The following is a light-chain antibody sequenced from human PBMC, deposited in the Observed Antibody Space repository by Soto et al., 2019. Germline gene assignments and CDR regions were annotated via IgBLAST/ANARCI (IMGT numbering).Light chain of an antibody. CDR3: QQGWT. CDR1: QSISSW. V-gene: IGKV1-5*01. J-gene: IGKJ1*01. Sequence: DIHMTQSPSTLSASVGDTFTITCRASQSISSWLAWYQQKPGKAPKLLIYDASSLESGVPSRFSGSGSGTEFTLTISSLQPDDFATYYCQQGWTFGQGTKVDI. CDR2: DAS.